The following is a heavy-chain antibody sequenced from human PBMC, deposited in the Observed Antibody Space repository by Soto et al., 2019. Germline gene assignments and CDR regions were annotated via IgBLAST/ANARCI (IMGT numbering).Heavy chain of an antibody. D-gene: IGHD3-10*01. J-gene: IGHJ5*02. CDR1: GFTFSSYS. V-gene: IGHV3-21*01. Sequence: LRLSCAASGFTFSSYSINWVRQSPGKGLEWVSSISSSSSYIYYADSVKGRFTISRDNAKNSLYLQMNSLRAEDTAVYYCARRKLTPYGSFDPWGQGTLVTVSS. CDR2: ISSSSSYI. CDR3: ARRKLTPYGSFDP.